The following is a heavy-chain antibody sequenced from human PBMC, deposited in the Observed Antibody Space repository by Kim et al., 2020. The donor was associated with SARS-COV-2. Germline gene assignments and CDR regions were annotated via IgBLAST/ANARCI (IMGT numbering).Heavy chain of an antibody. J-gene: IGHJ4*02. Sequence: GGSLRLSCAASGFTFDDYAMHWVRQAPGKGLEWVSGISWNSGSIGYADSVKGRFTISRDNAKNSLYLQMNSLRAEDTALYYCAKALGAVATGGFDYWGQGTLVTVSS. CDR3: AKALGAVATGGFDY. CDR2: ISWNSGSI. CDR1: GFTFDDYA. D-gene: IGHD6-19*01. V-gene: IGHV3-9*01.